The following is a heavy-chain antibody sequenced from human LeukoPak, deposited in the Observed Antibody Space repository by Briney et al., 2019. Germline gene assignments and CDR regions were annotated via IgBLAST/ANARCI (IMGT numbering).Heavy chain of an antibody. CDR3: ARLHYGGNSGRFDY. J-gene: IGHJ4*02. CDR2: IYYSGST. CDR1: GGSISSSSYY. V-gene: IGHV4-39*01. D-gene: IGHD4-23*01. Sequence: ASETLSLTCTVSGGSISSSSYYWGWIRQPPGKGLEWIGRIYYSGSTYYNPSLKSRVTISVDTSKNQFSLKLGSVTAADTAVYYCARLHYGGNSGRFDYWGQGTLVTVSS.